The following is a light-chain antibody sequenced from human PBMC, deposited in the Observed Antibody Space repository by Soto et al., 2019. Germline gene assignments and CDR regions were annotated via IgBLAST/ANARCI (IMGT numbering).Light chain of an antibody. CDR3: QQYGTLPYT. Sequence: EIVLTQSPGTLSLSPGDRATLSCRASQSVSSDYLAWYQQKPGQAPSLLLYGASIRATGIPDRFSGSGSGTDFTLTINRPEPEDFAVYSCQQYGTLPYTFGQGTNLEI. J-gene: IGKJ2*01. CDR1: QSVSSDY. V-gene: IGKV3-20*01. CDR2: GAS.